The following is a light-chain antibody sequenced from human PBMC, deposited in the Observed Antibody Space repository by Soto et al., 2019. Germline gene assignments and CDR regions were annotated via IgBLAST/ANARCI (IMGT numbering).Light chain of an antibody. Sequence: QSALAQPASVSGSPGQSITISCTGTGSDVGGYNYVSWYQQHPGKAPKLMIYEVSNRPSGVSNRFSGSKSGNTASLTISGLQAEDEADYYCSSYTSSSTLEVFGTGTRSPS. V-gene: IGLV2-14*01. CDR1: GSDVGGYNY. J-gene: IGLJ1*01. CDR3: SSYTSSSTLEV. CDR2: EVS.